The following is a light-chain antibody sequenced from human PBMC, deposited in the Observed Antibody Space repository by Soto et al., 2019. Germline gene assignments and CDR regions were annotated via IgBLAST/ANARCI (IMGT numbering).Light chain of an antibody. CDR2: SNN. CDR3: AAWDDSLNGVV. CDR1: TSNIGSTT. Sequence: QSVLTQPPSASGTPGQRVTISCSGSTSNIGSTTVNWYQQLPGTAPKLLIYSNNQRPSGVPDRFSASKSGTSASLAISGLQSEDEADYYCAAWDDSLNGVVFGGGTQLTVL. J-gene: IGLJ2*01. V-gene: IGLV1-44*01.